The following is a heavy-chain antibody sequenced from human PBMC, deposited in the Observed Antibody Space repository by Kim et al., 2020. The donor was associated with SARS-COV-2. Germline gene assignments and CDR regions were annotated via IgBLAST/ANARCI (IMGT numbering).Heavy chain of an antibody. J-gene: IGHJ6*02. Sequence: KFQGRVTMTRDTSISTAYMELSRLRSDDTAVYYCARVGGIRSSWYGMDVWGQGTTVTVSS. CDR3: ARVGGIRSSWYGMDV. V-gene: IGHV1-2*02. D-gene: IGHD6-13*01.